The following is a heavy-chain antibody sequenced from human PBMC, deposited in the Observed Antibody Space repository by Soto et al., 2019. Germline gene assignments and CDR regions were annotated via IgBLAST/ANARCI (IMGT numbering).Heavy chain of an antibody. CDR2: ISGFNGQT. Sequence: ASVKVSCKASGNTFASHGFSRVRQAPGQGLEWMGWISGFNGQTNYALKFQGRVTLTTDTSTSTAYMELRNLRSDDTAVYFCARVDPRGVAVVRDYWGQGTLVTVSS. V-gene: IGHV1-18*01. J-gene: IGHJ4*02. CDR3: ARVDPRGVAVVRDY. CDR1: GNTFASHG. D-gene: IGHD3-10*01.